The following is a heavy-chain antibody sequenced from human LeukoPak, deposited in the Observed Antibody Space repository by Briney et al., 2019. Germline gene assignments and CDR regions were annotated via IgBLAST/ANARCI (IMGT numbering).Heavy chain of an antibody. CDR2: INHSGST. J-gene: IGHJ4*02. CDR1: GGSFSGYY. Sequence: PSETLSLTCAVYGGSFSGYYWSWLRQPPGKGLEWIGEINHSGSTNYNPSLKRRVTISVDTSKNQFSLKLSSVTAADTAVYYCARGPNDFWSGYYSHYFDYWGQGTLVTVSS. CDR3: ARGPNDFWSGYYSHYFDY. V-gene: IGHV4-34*01. D-gene: IGHD3-3*01.